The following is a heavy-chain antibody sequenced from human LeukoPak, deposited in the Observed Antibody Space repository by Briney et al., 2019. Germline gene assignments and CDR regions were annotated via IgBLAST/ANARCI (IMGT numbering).Heavy chain of an antibody. CDR2: INNSGST. CDR3: ARFPTTVTTDYYYGMDV. CDR1: GGXFXGYY. D-gene: IGHD4-17*01. Sequence: SETLSLTCAVYGGXFXGYYWXXXRXPPGKGLEWIGEINNSGSTNYKPSLKSRVTISVDTYKPQFSLELSSVTGADTAVYYCARFPTTVTTDYYYGMDVWGQGTTVTGS. V-gene: IGHV4-34*01. J-gene: IGHJ6*02.